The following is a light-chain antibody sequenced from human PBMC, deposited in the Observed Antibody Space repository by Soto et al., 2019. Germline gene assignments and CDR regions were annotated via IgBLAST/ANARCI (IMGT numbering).Light chain of an antibody. J-gene: IGKJ1*01. Sequence: DIHMTQSPSTLSASVGDRVTITCRASQSVSSWLAWYQQKPGKAPNLLIYTTSNLESGVPSRFSGSGSGTDSTLTINSLQPEDFATYFCQQSYSRPRTFGQGTKVDIK. CDR3: QQSYSRPRT. CDR1: QSVSSW. CDR2: TTS. V-gene: IGKV1-39*01.